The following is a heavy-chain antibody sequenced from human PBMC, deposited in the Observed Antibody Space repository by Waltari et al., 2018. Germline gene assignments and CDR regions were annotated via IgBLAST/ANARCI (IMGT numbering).Heavy chain of an antibody. CDR2: VLSTGKT. J-gene: IGHJ5*02. CDR1: GDSVTSPNW. Sequence: QLQLQESGPGLVKPSGTLSLSCAFPGDSVTSPNWWSWVRQSPQRGLEWIGQVLSTGKTNYSPSFASRVTMSLDASNNQFSLKVTSATAADTAVYYCARDRGRGLYLDAWGPGTLVTVSP. CDR3: ARDRGRGLYLDA. D-gene: IGHD2-15*01. V-gene: IGHV4-4*02.